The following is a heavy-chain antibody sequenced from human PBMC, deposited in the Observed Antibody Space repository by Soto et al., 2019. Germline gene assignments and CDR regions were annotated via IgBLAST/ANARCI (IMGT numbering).Heavy chain of an antibody. CDR2: ISAYNGNT. D-gene: IGHD6-19*01. CDR3: ARSGVYSSGWDEETS. Sequence: QVQLVQSGAEVKKPGASVKVSCKASGYTFTSYGISWVRQAPGQGLEWMGWISAYNGNTNYAQKLQGRVTMTTDTSTSTAYMEPRSLRSDDTAADYGARSGVYSSGWDEETSWGQGTLVTVSS. CDR1: GYTFTSYG. V-gene: IGHV1-18*01. J-gene: IGHJ5*02.